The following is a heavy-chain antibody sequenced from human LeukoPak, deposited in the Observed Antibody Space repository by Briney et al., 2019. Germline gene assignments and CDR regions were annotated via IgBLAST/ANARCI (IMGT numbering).Heavy chain of an antibody. J-gene: IGHJ4*02. CDR3: ARQGYGNSSSWFYFDY. V-gene: IGHV4-39*01. Sequence: PSETLSLTCTVSGGSISSSSYYWGWIRQPPGKGVEWIVSIYYSGSTYYNPSLKRRATISVDTSKNQFSLKLSSVTAADTAVYYCARQGYGNSSSWFYFDYWGQGTLVTVSS. CDR2: IYYSGST. D-gene: IGHD6-13*01. CDR1: GGSISSSSYY.